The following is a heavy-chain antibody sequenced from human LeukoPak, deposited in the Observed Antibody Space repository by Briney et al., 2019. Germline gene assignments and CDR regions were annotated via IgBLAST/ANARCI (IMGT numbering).Heavy chain of an antibody. J-gene: IGHJ4*02. D-gene: IGHD3-22*01. CDR3: SRGGKVSYYDNSGYPDY. V-gene: IGHV3-49*04. Sequence: PGGSLRLSCTASGFTFGDYAMSWVRQAPGKGLEWVGFIGSKAYGGTTEYAASVKGRFTISRDDSKSIAYLQINSLKTEDTAVFYCSRGGKVSYYDNSGYPDYWGQGTLVTVSS. CDR2: IGSKAYGGTT. CDR1: GFTFGDYA.